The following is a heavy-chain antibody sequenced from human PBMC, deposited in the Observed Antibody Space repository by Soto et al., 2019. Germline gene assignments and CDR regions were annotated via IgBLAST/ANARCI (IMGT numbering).Heavy chain of an antibody. CDR3: AGRVVGTIGPIDY. J-gene: IGHJ4*02. CDR2: ISNPEST. V-gene: IGHV4-59*08. Sequence: ASETLSLTSTVFDGTIGAYYWRWIRQHPGKGLEWIGDISNPESTNYNPSLKSRVTISVDTSKNQFSLKLSSVTAADTAVYYCAGRVVGTIGPIDYWGQGALVTVSS. D-gene: IGHD1-26*01. CDR1: DGTIGAYY.